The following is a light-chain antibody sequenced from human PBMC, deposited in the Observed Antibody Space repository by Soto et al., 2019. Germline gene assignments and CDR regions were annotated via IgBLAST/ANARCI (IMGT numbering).Light chain of an antibody. V-gene: IGKV3-20*01. CDR2: GAA. Sequence: EIVLTQSPGTLSLSPGERVTLSCRASQTVTSSFLAWYQQKPDPPPRLLIYGAASRATALPDRCSGSGSGAYFTLTISRLEHEDVAVYYCQQYGSSPLTFGGGTKVEIK. CDR1: QTVTSSF. J-gene: IGKJ4*01. CDR3: QQYGSSPLT.